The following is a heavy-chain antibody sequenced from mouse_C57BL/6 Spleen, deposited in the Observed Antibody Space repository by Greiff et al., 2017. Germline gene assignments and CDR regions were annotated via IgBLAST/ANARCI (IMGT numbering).Heavy chain of an antibody. CDR1: GFTFSDYY. V-gene: IGHV5-16*01. CDR2: INYDGSST. Sequence: DVMLVESEGGLVQPGSSMKLSCTASGFTFSDYYMAWVRQVPEKGLEWVANINYDGSSTYYLDSLKSRFIISRDNAKNILYLQMSSLKSEDTATYYCARVYYDWYFDVWGTGTTVTVSS. J-gene: IGHJ1*03. D-gene: IGHD2-1*01. CDR3: ARVYYDWYFDV.